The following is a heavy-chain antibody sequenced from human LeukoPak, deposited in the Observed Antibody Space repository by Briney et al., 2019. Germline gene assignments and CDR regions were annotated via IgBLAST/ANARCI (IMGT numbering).Heavy chain of an antibody. J-gene: IGHJ4*02. CDR3: ARDRREVAAAGYFDY. CDR2: IYTSGST. CDR1: GGSISSYY. Sequence: SETLSLTRTVSGGSISSYYWSWIRQPAGKGLEWIGRIYTSGSTNYNPSLKSRVTMSVDTSKNQFSLKLSSVTAADTAVYYCARDRREVAAAGYFDYWGQGTLVTVSS. V-gene: IGHV4-4*07. D-gene: IGHD6-13*01.